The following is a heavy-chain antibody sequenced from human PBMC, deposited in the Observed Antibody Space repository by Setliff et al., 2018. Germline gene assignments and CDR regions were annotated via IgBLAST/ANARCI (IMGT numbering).Heavy chain of an antibody. CDR3: AKSPKYRGVWPHPAYFDY. Sequence: GGSLRLSCATSGFTFSSYAMGWVRQAPGKGLEWVSAMSASGTSTYHADSVKGRFTISGDNSKNTLYLQMNSLRAEDTAVYFCAKSPKYRGVWPHPAYFDYWGQGALVTVSS. CDR1: GFTFSSYA. J-gene: IGHJ4*02. D-gene: IGHD6-6*01. CDR2: MSASGTST. V-gene: IGHV3-23*01.